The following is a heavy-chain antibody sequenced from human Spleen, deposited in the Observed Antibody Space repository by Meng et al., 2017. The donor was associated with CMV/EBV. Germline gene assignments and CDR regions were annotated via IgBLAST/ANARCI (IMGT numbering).Heavy chain of an antibody. CDR2: ISAYNGNT. CDR3: ARTNALMKLSYSSSWYGMDV. D-gene: IGHD6-13*01. Sequence: ASVKVSCKASGYTFTNYGITWVRQAPGQGLEWMGWISAYNGNTNYAQKFQGRVTITTDESTSTAYMELSSLRSEDTAVYYCARTNALMKLSYSSSWYGMDVWGQGTTVTVSS. J-gene: IGHJ6*02. CDR1: GYTFTNYG. V-gene: IGHV1-18*01.